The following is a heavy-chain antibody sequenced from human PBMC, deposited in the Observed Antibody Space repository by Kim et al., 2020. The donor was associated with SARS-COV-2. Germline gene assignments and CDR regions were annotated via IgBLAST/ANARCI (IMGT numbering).Heavy chain of an antibody. CDR1: GFTFSNAW. CDR2: IKSKTDGGTT. D-gene: IGHD3-22*01. J-gene: IGHJ3*02. CDR3: TTAPYYYDSSGLGGAFDI. V-gene: IGHV3-15*01. Sequence: GGSLRLSCAASGFTFSNAWMSRVRQAPGKGLEWVGRIKSKTDGGTTDYAAPVKGRFTISRDDSKNTLYLQMNSLKTEDTAVYYCTTAPYYYDSSGLGGAFDIWGQGTMVTVSS.